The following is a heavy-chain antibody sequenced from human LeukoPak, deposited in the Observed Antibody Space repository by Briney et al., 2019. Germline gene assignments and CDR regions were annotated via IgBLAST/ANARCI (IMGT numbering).Heavy chain of an antibody. CDR1: GYTFTSYD. J-gene: IGHJ4*02. V-gene: IGHV1-8*01. CDR2: MNPNSGNT. D-gene: IGHD5-18*01. Sequence: ASVKVSCKASGYTFTSYDINWVRQATGQGLEWMGWMNPNSGNTGYAQKFQGRVTMTRNTSISTAYMELSSLRSEDTAVYYCARTKGLQLWFKRARYFDYWGQGTLVTVSS. CDR3: ARTKGLQLWFKRARYFDY.